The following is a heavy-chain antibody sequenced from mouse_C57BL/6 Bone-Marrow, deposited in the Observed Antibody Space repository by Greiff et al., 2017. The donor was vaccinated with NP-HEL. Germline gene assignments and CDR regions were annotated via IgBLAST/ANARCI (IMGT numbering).Heavy chain of an antibody. D-gene: IGHD1-1*01. CDR2: ISYDGSN. V-gene: IGHV3-6*01. CDR3: ARGYYYGSRRGNFDV. Sequence: VQLQQSGPGLVKPSQSLSLTCSVTGYSITSGYYWNWIRQFPGNKLEWMGYISYDGSNNYNPSLKNRISITRDTSKNQFFLKLNSVTTEDTATYYCARGYYYGSRRGNFDVWGTGTTVTVSS. J-gene: IGHJ1*03. CDR1: GYSITSGYY.